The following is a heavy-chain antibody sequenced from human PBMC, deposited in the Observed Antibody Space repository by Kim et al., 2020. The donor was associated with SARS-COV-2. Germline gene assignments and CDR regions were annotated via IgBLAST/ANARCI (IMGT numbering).Heavy chain of an antibody. D-gene: IGHD5-18*01. Sequence: GGSLRLSCAASGFTFSSYGMHWVRQAPGKGLEWVAVISYDGSNKYYADSVKGRFTISRDNSKNTLYLQMNSLRAEDTAVYYCAKDERKWIQLWLLGRTGGVCIDYWGQGTLVTVSS. CDR3: AKDERKWIQLWLLGRTGGVCIDY. CDR2: ISYDGSNK. CDR1: GFTFSSYG. V-gene: IGHV3-30*18. J-gene: IGHJ4*02.